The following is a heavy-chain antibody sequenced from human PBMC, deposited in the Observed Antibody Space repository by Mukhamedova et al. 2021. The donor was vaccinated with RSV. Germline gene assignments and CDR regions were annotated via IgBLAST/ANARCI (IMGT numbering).Heavy chain of an antibody. CDR3: ATLGSRADY. V-gene: IGHV4-4*09. Sequence: NYNPSLKSRVTISVDTSKNQFSLKLSSVTAADTAVYYCATLGSRADYWGQGTLVTVSS. J-gene: IGHJ4*02. D-gene: IGHD2-15*01.